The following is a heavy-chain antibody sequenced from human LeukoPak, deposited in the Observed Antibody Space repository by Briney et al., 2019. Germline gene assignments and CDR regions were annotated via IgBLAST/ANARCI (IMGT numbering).Heavy chain of an antibody. CDR2: IYASGST. J-gene: IGHJ6*03. CDR3: ARAVRGYSHYYMDV. V-gene: IGHV4-61*02. Sequence: SETLSLTCTVSGGSISSGNYYWSWIRQPAGKGLEWIGRIYASGSTNYNPSLKSRVTISVDTSKNQFSLKLSSVTAADTAVYYCARAVRGYSHYYMDVWGKGTTVTISS. D-gene: IGHD3-22*01. CDR1: GGSISSGNYY.